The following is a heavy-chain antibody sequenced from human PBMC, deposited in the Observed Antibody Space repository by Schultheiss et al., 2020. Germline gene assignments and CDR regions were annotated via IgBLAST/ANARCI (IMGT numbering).Heavy chain of an antibody. Sequence: SETLSLTCTVSGGSISSYYWSWIRQPAGKGLEWIGRIYTSGSTNYNPSLKSRVTMSVDTSKNQFSLKLSSLTAADTAVYYCAREAAVVVVPAATLVYYYYGMDVWGKGTTVTVSS. CDR1: GGSISSYY. D-gene: IGHD2-2*01. V-gene: IGHV4-4*07. J-gene: IGHJ6*04. CDR3: AREAAVVVVPAATLVYYYYGMDV. CDR2: IYTSGST.